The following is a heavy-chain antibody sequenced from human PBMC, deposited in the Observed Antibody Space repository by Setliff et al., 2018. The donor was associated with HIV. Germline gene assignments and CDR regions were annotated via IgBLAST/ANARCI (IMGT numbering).Heavy chain of an antibody. J-gene: IGHJ4*02. V-gene: IGHV1-8*02. CDR1: GYTFTSYD. CDR2: MNPNSGNT. Sequence: GASVKVSCKASGYTFTSYDINWVRQATGQGLEWMGWMNPNSGNTGYAQNFQGRVTMTRDTSISTAYMELSRLRSDDTAVYYCAILDYWGQGTLVTVSS. CDR3: AILDY.